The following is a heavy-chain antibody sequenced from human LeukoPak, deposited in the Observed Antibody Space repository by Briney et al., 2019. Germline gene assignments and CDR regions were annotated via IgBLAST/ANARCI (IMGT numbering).Heavy chain of an antibody. CDR1: GFTVITND. V-gene: IGHV3-53*01. D-gene: IGHD2-15*01. Sequence: GGSLRLSCAASGFTVITNDMTWVRQAPGKGLEWVSVLYSDGNTKYADSVQGRFTISRDNSKNTLYLEMNSLSPDDTAVYYCARDLSATWYSLAYWGQGTLVTVSS. J-gene: IGHJ4*02. CDR3: ARDLSATWYSLAY. CDR2: LYSDGNT.